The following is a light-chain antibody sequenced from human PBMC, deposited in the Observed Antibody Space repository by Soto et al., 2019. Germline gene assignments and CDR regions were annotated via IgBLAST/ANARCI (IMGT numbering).Light chain of an antibody. CDR1: NSNVGNNF. Sequence: QSVLTQPPSVSAAPGQRVTISCSGNNSNVGNNFVSWYQQFPGTAPKLLIYDTNKRPSGIPDRFSGSKSGTSATLGITGFQTGDEADYYCGSWDSSLSAYVFGTGTKVTVL. CDR2: DTN. J-gene: IGLJ1*01. CDR3: GSWDSSLSAYV. V-gene: IGLV1-51*01.